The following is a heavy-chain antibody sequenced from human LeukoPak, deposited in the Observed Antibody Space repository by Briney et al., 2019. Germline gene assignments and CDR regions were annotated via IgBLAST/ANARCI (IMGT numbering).Heavy chain of an antibody. J-gene: IGHJ3*02. Sequence: SETLSLTCAVYGGSFSGYYWSWIRQPPGKGLEWIGEINHSGSTNYNPSLKSRVTISVDTSKNQFSLKLSSVTAADTAVYYCASSFVVVTALPDAFDIWGQGTMVTVSS. D-gene: IGHD2-21*02. CDR1: GGSFSGYY. V-gene: IGHV4-34*01. CDR2: INHSGST. CDR3: ASSFVVVTALPDAFDI.